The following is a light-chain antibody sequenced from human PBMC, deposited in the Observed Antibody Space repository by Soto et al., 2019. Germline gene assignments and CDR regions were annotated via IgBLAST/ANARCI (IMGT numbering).Light chain of an antibody. V-gene: IGKV3-20*01. CDR2: GAS. J-gene: IGKJ5*01. CDR3: QQYTGPPTT. CDR1: QSVSSSY. Sequence: EIVLTQSPGTLSLSPGERATLSCRASQSVSSSYLAWYQQKPGQAPRLLIYGASSRATGIPDRFSGSGSGTDFTLTITSLQSDDSAVYFCQQYTGPPTTFGQGTRL.